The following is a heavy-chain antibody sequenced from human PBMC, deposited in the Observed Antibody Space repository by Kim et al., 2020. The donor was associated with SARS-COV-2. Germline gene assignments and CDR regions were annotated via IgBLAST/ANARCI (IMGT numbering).Heavy chain of an antibody. D-gene: IGHD6-19*01. CDR3: TTDGPAVAGTGGI. J-gene: IGHJ4*02. V-gene: IGHV3-15*01. Sequence: YAAPVKGRFTISRDDSKNTLYLQMNSLKTEDTAVYYCTTDGPAVAGTGGIWGQGTLVTVSS.